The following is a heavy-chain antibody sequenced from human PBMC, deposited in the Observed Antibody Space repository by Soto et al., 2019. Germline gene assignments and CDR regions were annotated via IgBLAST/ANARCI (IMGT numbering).Heavy chain of an antibody. Sequence: QLQLQESGPGLVKPSETLSLTCTVSGGSISSSSYYWGWIRQPPGKGLEWIGSIYYSGSTYYNPSLKSRVTISVDTSKNQFSLKLSSVTAADTAVYYCARRYSSSSYLAVWHDNWFDPWGQGTLVTVSS. J-gene: IGHJ5*02. CDR3: ARRYSSSSYLAVWHDNWFDP. CDR2: IYYSGST. CDR1: GGSISSSSYY. V-gene: IGHV4-39*01. D-gene: IGHD6-6*01.